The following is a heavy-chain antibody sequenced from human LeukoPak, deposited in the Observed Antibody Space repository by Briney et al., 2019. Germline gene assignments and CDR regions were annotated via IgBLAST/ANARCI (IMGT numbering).Heavy chain of an antibody. Sequence: GGSLRLSCEASGFAFGVYAMSWLRQPPGKGLEWVSTINANSGTTSYAASVRGRFTISRDNSKNTLYLQMNSLRVEDTAVYYCANRGFWGQGTLVTVSS. CDR2: INANSGTT. CDR3: ANRGF. J-gene: IGHJ4*02. CDR1: GFAFGVYA. V-gene: IGHV3-23*01.